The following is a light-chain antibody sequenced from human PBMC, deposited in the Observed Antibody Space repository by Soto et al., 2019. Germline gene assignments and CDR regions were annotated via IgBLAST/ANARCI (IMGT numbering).Light chain of an antibody. J-gene: IGLJ2*01. V-gene: IGLV2-14*01. CDR2: YVS. CDR3: SSYTTISTVV. CDR1: TSDVGAYNY. Sequence: QSALTQPASVSGSPGQSITISCTGTTSDVGAYNYVSWYQQHPGKVPKLMIYYVSRRPSGVSDRFSGSKSGNTASLTISGLQAEDEADYYCSSYTTISTVVFGGGTKLTVL.